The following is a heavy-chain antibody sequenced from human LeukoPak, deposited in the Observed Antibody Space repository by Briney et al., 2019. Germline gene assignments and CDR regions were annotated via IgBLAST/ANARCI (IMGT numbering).Heavy chain of an antibody. V-gene: IGHV4-59*08. CDR1: GGSISSYY. CDR3: ARGVDTAMVTPYLDY. CDR2: IYYSGST. J-gene: IGHJ4*02. Sequence: SETLSLTCTVSGGSISSYYWSWIRQPPGKGLEWIGYIYYSGSTNYNPSLKSRVTISVDTSKNQFSLRLSSVTAADTAVYYCARGVDTAMVTPYLDYWGQGTLVTVSS. D-gene: IGHD5-18*01.